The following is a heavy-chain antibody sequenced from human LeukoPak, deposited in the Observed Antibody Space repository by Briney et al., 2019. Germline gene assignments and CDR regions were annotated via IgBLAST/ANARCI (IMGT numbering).Heavy chain of an antibody. CDR1: GLTFGRYW. D-gene: IGHD6-13*01. CDR3: ARDKNMYSSSWNNWFDP. V-gene: IGHV3-7*01. CDR2: IKQDGSEK. J-gene: IGHJ5*02. Sequence: PGGSLRLSCAASGLTFGRYWLTWVRQAPGKGLEWVANIKQDGSEKYYVDSVKGRFTISRDNAKNSLYLQMNSLRAEDTAVYYCARDKNMYSSSWNNWFDPWGQGTLVTVSS.